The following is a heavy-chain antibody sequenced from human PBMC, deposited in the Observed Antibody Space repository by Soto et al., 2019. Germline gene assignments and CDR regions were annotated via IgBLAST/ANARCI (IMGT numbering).Heavy chain of an antibody. D-gene: IGHD2-15*01. J-gene: IGHJ6*03. CDR2: ISSSSSYI. Sequence: GGSLRLSCAASGFTFSSYSMNWVLQAPGKGLEWVSSISSSSSYIYYADSVKGRFTISRDNAKNSLYPQMNSLRAEDTAVYYCARGGHCSGGSCYSLGPMDVWGKGTTVTVSS. V-gene: IGHV3-21*01. CDR3: ARGGHCSGGSCYSLGPMDV. CDR1: GFTFSSYS.